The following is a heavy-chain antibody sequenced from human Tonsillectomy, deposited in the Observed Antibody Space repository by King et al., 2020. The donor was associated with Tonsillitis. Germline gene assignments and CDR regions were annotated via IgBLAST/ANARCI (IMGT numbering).Heavy chain of an antibody. CDR3: AKYVGGILVVGYFDY. CDR2: ISGSDGST. V-gene: IGHV3-23*04. D-gene: IGHD6-19*01. CDR1: GFTFSSYA. Sequence: VQLVESGGGLVQPGGSLRLSCAASGFTFSSYAMSWVRQAPGKGLEWVSAISGSDGSTYYADSVKGRFTISRDNSKNTLYLQMKSLRAEDTAVYYCAKYVGGILVVGYFDYWGQGTLVTVSS. J-gene: IGHJ4*02.